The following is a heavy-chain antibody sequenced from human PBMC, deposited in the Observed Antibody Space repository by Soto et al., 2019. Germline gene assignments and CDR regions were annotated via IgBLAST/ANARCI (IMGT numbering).Heavy chain of an antibody. Sequence: NPSETLSLTCTVSGGSISSYYWSWIRQPPGKGLEWIGYIYYSGSTNYNPSLKSRVTISVDTSKNQFSLKLSSVTAADTAVYYCARAPVAGYSFDYWGQGNLVTVSS. CDR1: GGSISSYY. V-gene: IGHV4-59*01. J-gene: IGHJ4*02. CDR3: ARAPVAGYSFDY. CDR2: IYYSGST. D-gene: IGHD6-19*01.